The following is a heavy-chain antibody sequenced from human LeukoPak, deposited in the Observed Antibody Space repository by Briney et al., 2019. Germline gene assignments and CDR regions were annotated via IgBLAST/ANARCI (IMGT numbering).Heavy chain of an antibody. CDR3: ARDAPTIFGVVIMAYYFDY. D-gene: IGHD3-3*01. Sequence: GGSLRLSCAASGFSFSSHWMSWVRQAPGKGLEWVANIKQDGSEEHYVDSVKGRFTISRDNAKNSLYLQMNSLRAEDTAVYYCARDAPTIFGVVIMAYYFDYWGQGTLVTVSS. CDR2: IKQDGSEE. V-gene: IGHV3-7*01. CDR1: GFSFSSHW. J-gene: IGHJ4*02.